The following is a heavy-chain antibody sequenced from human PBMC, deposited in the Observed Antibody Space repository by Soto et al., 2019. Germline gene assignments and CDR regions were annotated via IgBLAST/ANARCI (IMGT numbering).Heavy chain of an antibody. D-gene: IGHD4-17*01. Sequence: ASVKVSCKASGYTFTSYYMHWVGQAPGQGLEWIGIINPSGGSTSYAQKFQGRVTMTRDTSTSTVYMELSSLRSEDTAVYYCARLFTTVDPFDYWGQGTLVTVSS. J-gene: IGHJ4*02. CDR2: INPSGGST. V-gene: IGHV1-46*01. CDR3: ARLFTTVDPFDY. CDR1: GYTFTSYY.